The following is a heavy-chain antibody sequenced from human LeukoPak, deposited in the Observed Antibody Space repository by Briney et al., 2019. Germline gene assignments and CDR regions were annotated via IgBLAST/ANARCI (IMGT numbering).Heavy chain of an antibody. V-gene: IGHV4-59*08. CDR1: GFTFSSYA. Sequence: SGGSLRLSCAASGFTFSSYAMSWIRQPPGKGLEWIGFVYKTGHTNYNPSLKSRVAISLDGSKSQVSLRLTSVTAADTAVYYCAPHRFGEPHFEYWGRGTLVSVSS. CDR3: APHRFGEPHFEY. D-gene: IGHD3-10*01. CDR2: VYKTGHT. J-gene: IGHJ4*02.